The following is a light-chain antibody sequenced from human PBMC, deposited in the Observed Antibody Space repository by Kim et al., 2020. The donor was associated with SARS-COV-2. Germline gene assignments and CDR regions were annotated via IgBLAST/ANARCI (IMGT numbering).Light chain of an antibody. CDR1: SSDVGAYNY. Sequence: QSALTQPPSASGSPGQSVTISCTGTSSDVGAYNYVSWYQQHPGKAPKLIIYEVNERPSGVPDRFSGSKSGNTASLTVSGLHPDDEADYYCCSYGGTYNVFGTGTKVTVL. V-gene: IGLV2-8*01. CDR2: EVN. J-gene: IGLJ1*01. CDR3: CSYGGTYNV.